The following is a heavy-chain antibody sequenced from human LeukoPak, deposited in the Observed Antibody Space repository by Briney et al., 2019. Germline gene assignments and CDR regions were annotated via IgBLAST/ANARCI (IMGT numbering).Heavy chain of an antibody. CDR3: TRAADFWTYMDV. D-gene: IGHD3/OR15-3a*01. J-gene: IGHJ6*03. CDR2: IRSKAYGGTT. CDR1: GFTFGDYA. V-gene: IGHV3-49*04. Sequence: PGGSLRLSCTASGFTFGDYAMSWVRQAPGKGLEWVGCIRSKAYGGTTEYAASVKGRFTISRDDSRSIAYLQMNSLKTEDTAVYYCTRAADFWTYMDVWGKGTTITVSS.